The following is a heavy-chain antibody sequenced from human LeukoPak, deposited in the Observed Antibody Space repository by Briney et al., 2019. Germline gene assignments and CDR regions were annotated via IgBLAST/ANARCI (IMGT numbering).Heavy chain of an antibody. CDR3: TRGAVAGKRYYYYMDV. Sequence: ASVKVSCKASGYTFTGYYMHWVRQAPGQGLEWMGWINPNSGGTNYAQKFQGRVTMTRDTSISTAYMELSRLRSDDTAVYYCTRGAVAGKRYYYYMDVWGKGTTVTVSS. D-gene: IGHD6-19*01. J-gene: IGHJ6*03. V-gene: IGHV1-2*02. CDR1: GYTFTGYY. CDR2: INPNSGGT.